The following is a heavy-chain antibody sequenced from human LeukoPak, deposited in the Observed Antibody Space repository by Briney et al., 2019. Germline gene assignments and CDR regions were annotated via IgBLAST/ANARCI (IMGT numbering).Heavy chain of an antibody. CDR1: GGSISSYY. Sequence: SETLSLTCTISGGSISSYYWSWIRQPPGKGLEWIGCFYYSGSPSYNPSLKSRVAISVDTSKNQFSLSLRSVTAADTAIYYCAREGDGPFDYWGQGTLVTVSS. J-gene: IGHJ4*02. CDR3: AREGDGPFDY. D-gene: IGHD5-24*01. V-gene: IGHV4-59*01. CDR2: FYYSGSP.